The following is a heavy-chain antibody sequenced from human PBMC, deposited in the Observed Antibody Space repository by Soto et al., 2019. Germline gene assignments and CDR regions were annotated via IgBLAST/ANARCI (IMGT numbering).Heavy chain of an antibody. D-gene: IGHD3-22*01. V-gene: IGHV1-69*13. J-gene: IGHJ4*02. CDR3: ARPYYYDSSGYYPLVY. Sequence: SVKVSCKASGGTFSSYAISWVRQAPGQGLEWMGGIIPIFGTANYAQKFQGRVTITADESTSTAYMELSSLRSEDTAVYYCARPYYYDSSGYYPLVYWGQGTLVTVSS. CDR2: IIPIFGTA. CDR1: GGTFSSYA.